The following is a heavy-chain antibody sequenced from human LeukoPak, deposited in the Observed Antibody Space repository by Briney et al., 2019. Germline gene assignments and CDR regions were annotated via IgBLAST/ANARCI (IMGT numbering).Heavy chain of an antibody. D-gene: IGHD3-10*01. CDR3: AKEGYYGSGSFPDY. V-gene: IGHV3-30*18. J-gene: IGHJ4*02. CDR2: ISYDGSNE. CDR1: GFTFSSYG. Sequence: PGGSLRLSCAASGFTFSSYGMHCVRQAPGKGLEWGVVISYDGSNEYYADSVKGRFTISRDNSKNTLYLQMNSLRAEDTAVYYCAKEGYYGSGSFPDYWGQGTLVTVSS.